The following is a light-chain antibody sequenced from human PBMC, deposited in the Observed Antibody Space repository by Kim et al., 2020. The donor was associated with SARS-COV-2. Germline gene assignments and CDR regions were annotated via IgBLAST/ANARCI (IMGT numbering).Light chain of an antibody. CDR3: SSYTSSSTLV. Sequence: GQSLTTSCTGTGIDVGGYNYVSWYQQHPGKAPKLMIYDVSNRPSGVSNRFSGSKSGNTASLTISGLQAEDEADYYCSSYTSSSTLVFGGGTQLTVL. CDR2: DVS. CDR1: GIDVGGYNY. V-gene: IGLV2-14*03. J-gene: IGLJ2*01.